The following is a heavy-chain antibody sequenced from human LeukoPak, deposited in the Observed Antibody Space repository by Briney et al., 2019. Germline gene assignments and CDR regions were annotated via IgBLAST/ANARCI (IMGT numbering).Heavy chain of an antibody. CDR1: GYTFSGHY. V-gene: IGHV1-2*02. CDR2: INPITGDT. J-gene: IGHJ4*02. D-gene: IGHD3-3*01. Sequence: ASVKVSCKASGYTFSGHYMHWVRQAPGQGLEWLGWINPITGDTKYAQKFQGSVTMTRDTSISTVCMELSGLTSDDTAIYYCARYFAVPDGGGFDYWGQGTLVTVSS. CDR3: ARYFAVPDGGGFDY.